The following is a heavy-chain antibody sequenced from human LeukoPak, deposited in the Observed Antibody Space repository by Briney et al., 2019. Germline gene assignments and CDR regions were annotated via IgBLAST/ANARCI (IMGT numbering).Heavy chain of an antibody. CDR2: IYSGGST. CDR1: GFTVSSYY. V-gene: IGHV3-53*01. CDR3: AREDTFTPFSY. Sequence: GGSLRLSCAASGFTVSSYYMSWVRQAPGKGLEWVSVIYSGGSTYYADSVKGRFTISRHNSKNTLYLQMNSLRAEDTAVYYCAREDTFTPFSYWGQGTLVTVSS. D-gene: IGHD5-18*01. J-gene: IGHJ4*02.